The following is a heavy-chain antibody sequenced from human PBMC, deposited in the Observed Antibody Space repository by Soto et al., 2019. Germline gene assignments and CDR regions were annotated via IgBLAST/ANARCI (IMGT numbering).Heavy chain of an antibody. CDR2: ISGSGGST. CDR1: GFTFSSYA. Sequence: EVQLLESGGGLVQPGGSLRLSCAASGFTFSSYAMSWVRQAPGKGLEWVSAISGSGGSTYYADSVKGRFTISRDNSKKTLYLQMNSLRGEDTAVYYWAKDGRRSTPPVAVFGPLGQGTLVTVSS. D-gene: IGHD1-20*01. J-gene: IGHJ5*02. V-gene: IGHV3-23*01. CDR3: AKDGRRSTPPVAVFGP.